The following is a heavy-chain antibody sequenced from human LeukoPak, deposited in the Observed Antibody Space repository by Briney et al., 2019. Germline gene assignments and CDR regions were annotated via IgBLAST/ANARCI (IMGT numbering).Heavy chain of an antibody. CDR2: ISAYNGNT. D-gene: IGHD5-12*01. V-gene: IGHV1-18*01. CDR1: GYTFTSYG. CDR3: ARVAYSGYPPALYYYYMDV. Sequence: ASVKVSCKASGYTFTSYGISWVRQAPGQGLEWMGWISAYNGNTNYAQKLQARVTMTTDTSTSTAYMELRSLRSDATAVYYCARVAYSGYPPALYYYYMDVWGKGTTVTVSS. J-gene: IGHJ6*03.